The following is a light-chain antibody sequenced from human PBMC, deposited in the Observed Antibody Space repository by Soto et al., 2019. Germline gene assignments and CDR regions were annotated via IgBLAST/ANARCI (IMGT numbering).Light chain of an antibody. J-gene: IGLJ3*02. Sequence: QSVLTQPRSVSGSPGQSVTISCTGTSSDVGAYNYVSWYQQHPGKAPKLMIYDVNKRPSGVPDRFSGSKSGNTASLTISGLQAEDEADYYCCSYGGSYTFWVFGGGTKLTVL. CDR2: DVN. CDR3: CSYGGSYTFWV. V-gene: IGLV2-11*01. CDR1: SSDVGAYNY.